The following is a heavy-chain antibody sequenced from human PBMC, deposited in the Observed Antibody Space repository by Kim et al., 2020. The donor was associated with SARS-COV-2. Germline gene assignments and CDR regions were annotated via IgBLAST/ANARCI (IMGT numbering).Heavy chain of an antibody. CDR2: INHSGST. V-gene: IGHV4-34*01. CDR1: GGSFSGYS. CDR3: ARGARVDIYFDY. J-gene: IGHJ4*02. D-gene: IGHD5-12*01. Sequence: SETLSLTCAVSGGSFSGYSWSWIRQPTGKGLEWIGEINHSGSTNYNPSLKSRVTISVDTSTNQFSLKLSSLTAADTSVYYCARGARVDIYFDYWGQGTLVTVPS.